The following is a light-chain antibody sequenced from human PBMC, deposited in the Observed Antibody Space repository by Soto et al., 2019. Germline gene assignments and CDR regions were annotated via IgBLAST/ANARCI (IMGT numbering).Light chain of an antibody. CDR2: AAS. CDR3: QQSYATVRT. CDR1: QGITYY. V-gene: IGKV1-39*01. Sequence: DIQMTQSPSSLSASVGDRVTITFRASQGITYYLAWYQQKPGKVPKLLIYAASRLQSGVPARFTGSGAETDFTLTITSLQPEDFGIYYCQQSYATVRTFGGGTKVDIK. J-gene: IGKJ4*01.